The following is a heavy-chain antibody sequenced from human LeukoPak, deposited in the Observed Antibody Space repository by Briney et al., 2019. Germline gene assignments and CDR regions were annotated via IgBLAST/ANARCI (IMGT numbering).Heavy chain of an antibody. V-gene: IGHV3-53*01. Sequence: GGSLRPSFSASGFTVSSNYMTWVRQAPGKGLEWVSVIYSGGTTYYADSVKDRFTISRDSSKNTLYLQMNNLRAEDTAVYYCARDKVWDHFYHYMDVWGKGTTVSVSS. CDR3: ARDKVWDHFYHYMDV. CDR2: IYSGGTT. CDR1: GFTVSSNY. D-gene: IGHD3-16*01. J-gene: IGHJ6*03.